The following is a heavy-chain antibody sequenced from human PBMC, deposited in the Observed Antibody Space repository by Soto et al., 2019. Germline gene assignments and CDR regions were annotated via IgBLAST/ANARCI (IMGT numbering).Heavy chain of an antibody. CDR1: GYTLTELS. V-gene: IGHV1-24*01. CDR3: ARDRGSSGWCDY. D-gene: IGHD6-19*01. CDR2: FNPEGGET. J-gene: IGHJ4*02. Sequence: ASVKVSCKVSGYTLTELSMHWVRQAPGKGLEWMGGFNPEGGETIYAQKFQGRVTMTEDTSTSTAYMELSRLRSDDTAVYYCARDRGSSGWCDYWGQGTLVTVSS.